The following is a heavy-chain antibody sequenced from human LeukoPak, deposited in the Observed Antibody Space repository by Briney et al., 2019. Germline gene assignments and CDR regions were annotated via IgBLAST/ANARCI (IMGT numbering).Heavy chain of an antibody. CDR3: ARSSSWPLLFRY. D-gene: IGHD6-13*01. J-gene: IGHJ4*02. CDR2: IYHSGST. Sequence: SETLSLTCAVSGGSISSGGYSWSWIRQPPGKGLEWIGYIYHSGSTYYNPSLKSRVTISVDRSKNQFSLKLSSVTAADTAVYYCARSSSWPLLFRYWGQGTLVTVSS. CDR1: GGSISSGGYS. V-gene: IGHV4-30-2*01.